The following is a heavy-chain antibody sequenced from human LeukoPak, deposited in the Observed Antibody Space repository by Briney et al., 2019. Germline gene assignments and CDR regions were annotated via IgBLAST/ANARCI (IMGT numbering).Heavy chain of an antibody. J-gene: IGHJ4*02. CDR2: IRYDGNDK. D-gene: IGHD6-13*01. Sequence: GGSLRLSCAASGFTFSYYGMHWVRQAPGKGLEWVAFIRYDGNDKYYADSVKGRFTISRDTSRNTLYLQMNSLRAEDTAVYYCARIGASSWYEDYWGQGTLVTVSS. V-gene: IGHV3-30*02. CDR3: ARIGASSWYEDY. CDR1: GFTFSYYG.